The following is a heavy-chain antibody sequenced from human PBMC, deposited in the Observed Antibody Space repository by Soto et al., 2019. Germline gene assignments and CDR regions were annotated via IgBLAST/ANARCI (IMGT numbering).Heavy chain of an antibody. V-gene: IGHV1-69*13. CDR2: IIPIFGTA. CDR3: ARDPLGI. Sequence: ASVKVSCKASGGTFSSYAISWVRQAPGQGLEWMGGIIPIFGTANYAQKFQGRVTITADESTSTAYMGLSSLRSEDTAVYYCARDPLGIWGQGTMVTASS. J-gene: IGHJ3*02. CDR1: GGTFSSYA.